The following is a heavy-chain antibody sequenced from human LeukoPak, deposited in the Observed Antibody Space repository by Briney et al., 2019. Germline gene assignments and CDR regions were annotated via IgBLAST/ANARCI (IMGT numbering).Heavy chain of an antibody. CDR3: ARDVRKLGIGDAFDI. J-gene: IGHJ3*02. CDR1: GFTFSNHW. Sequence: GGSLRLSCAASGFTFSNHWMSWVRQAPGKGLEWVANMNLDGSEKYYVDSVKGRFTISRDNAKNSLYLQMNSLRAEDTAVYYCARDVRKLGIGDAFDIWGQGTMVTVSS. V-gene: IGHV3-7*01. D-gene: IGHD7-27*01. CDR2: MNLDGSEK.